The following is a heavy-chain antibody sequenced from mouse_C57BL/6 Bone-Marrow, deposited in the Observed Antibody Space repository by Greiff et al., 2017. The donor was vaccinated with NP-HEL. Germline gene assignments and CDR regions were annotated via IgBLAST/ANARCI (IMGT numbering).Heavy chain of an antibody. CDR3: ANSNYGYFDV. J-gene: IGHJ1*03. Sequence: EVKLMESGPELVKPGASVKISCKASGYSFTGYYMNWVKQSPEKSLEWIGEINPSTGGTTYNQKFKAKATLTVDKSSSTAYMQLKSLTSEDSAVYYCANSNYGYFDVWGTGTTVTVSS. CDR1: GYSFTGYY. V-gene: IGHV1-42*01. D-gene: IGHD2-5*01. CDR2: INPSTGGT.